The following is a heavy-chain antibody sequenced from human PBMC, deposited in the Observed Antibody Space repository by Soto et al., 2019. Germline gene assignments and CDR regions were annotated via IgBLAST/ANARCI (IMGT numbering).Heavy chain of an antibody. CDR2: ISYDGSNK. CDR3: ARDQESPDGVVDFYYYGMDV. J-gene: IGHJ6*02. CDR1: GFTFSSYA. D-gene: IGHD3-3*01. Sequence: QVQLVESGGGVVQPGRSLRLSCAASGFTFSSYAMHWVRQAPGKGLEWVAVISYDGSNKYYADSVKGRFTISRDNSKNTXYXXMNSLRAEDTAVYYCARDQESPDGVVDFYYYGMDVWGQGTTVTVSS. V-gene: IGHV3-30-3*01.